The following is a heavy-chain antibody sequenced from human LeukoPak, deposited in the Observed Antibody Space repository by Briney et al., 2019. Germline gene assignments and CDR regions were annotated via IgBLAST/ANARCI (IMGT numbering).Heavy chain of an antibody. Sequence: PGGSLRLSCATSGFTFNKYGMNWVRQAPGKGLEWLSYMSSNSRSSSTIYYADSVKGRFTISRDNAKSSLYLQMDSLRAEDTAVYYCARVTYYDFWSGYYDFDYWGQGTLVTVSS. J-gene: IGHJ4*02. CDR3: ARVTYYDFWSGYYDFDY. D-gene: IGHD3-3*01. CDR1: GFTFNKYG. V-gene: IGHV3-48*01. CDR2: MSSNSRSSSTI.